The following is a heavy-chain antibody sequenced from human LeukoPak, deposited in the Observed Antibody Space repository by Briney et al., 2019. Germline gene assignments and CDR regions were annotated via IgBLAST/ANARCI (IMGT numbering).Heavy chain of an antibody. CDR1: GASISSWY. Sequence: PSETLSLTCTVSGASISSWYWSWIRQPPGKGLEWIGYIYGSGNTNYNPSLKSRVTMSIDTSKNQFSLMLTSVAAADTATYYCARETSLAGFASGLGFNYWGQGILVTVSS. V-gene: IGHV4-59*01. D-gene: IGHD6-19*01. CDR3: ARETSLAGFASGLGFNY. J-gene: IGHJ4*02. CDR2: IYGSGNT.